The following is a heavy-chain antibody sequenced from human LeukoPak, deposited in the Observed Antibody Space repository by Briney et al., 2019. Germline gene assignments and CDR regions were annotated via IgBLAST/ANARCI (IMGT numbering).Heavy chain of an antibody. Sequence: GGSLRLSWASSGFTFSSYGMHWVRQAPGKGLEWVAVIWYDGSNKYYADSVTGRFTISRDNSKNTLYLQMNSLRAEDTAVYYCAREEVGATLDYWDQGTLVTVS. CDR2: IWYDGSNK. J-gene: IGHJ4*02. CDR3: AREEVGATLDY. CDR1: GFTFSSYG. D-gene: IGHD1-26*01. V-gene: IGHV3-33*01.